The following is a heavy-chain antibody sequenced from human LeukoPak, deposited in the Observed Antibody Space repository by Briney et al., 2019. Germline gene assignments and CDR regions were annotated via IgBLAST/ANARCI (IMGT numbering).Heavy chain of an antibody. D-gene: IGHD3-22*01. J-gene: IGHJ4*02. CDR2: ISGDGGST. CDR3: AKVKTYYYDSSSYFFDC. CDR1: GFTFDDYA. Sequence: PGGSLRLSCAASGFTFDDYAMHWVRQAPGKGLEWVSLISGDGGSTYYADSVKGRFTISRDNSKNSLYLQMNSLINEDTALYYCAKVKTYYYDSSSYFFDCWGQGTLVTVFS. V-gene: IGHV3-43*02.